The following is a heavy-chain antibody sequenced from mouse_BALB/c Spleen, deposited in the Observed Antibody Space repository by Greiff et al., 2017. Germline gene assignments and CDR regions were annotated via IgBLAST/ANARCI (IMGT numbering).Heavy chain of an antibody. D-gene: IGHD4-1*01. Sequence: EVQLQESGPGLVKPSQSLSLTCTVTGYSITSDYAWNWIRQFPGNKLEWMGYISYSGSTSYNPSLKSRISITRDTSKNQFFLQLNSVTTEDTATYYCARELGRGGFAYWGQGTLVTVSA. CDR3: ARELGRGGFAY. J-gene: IGHJ3*01. V-gene: IGHV3-2*02. CDR2: ISYSGST. CDR1: GYSITSDYA.